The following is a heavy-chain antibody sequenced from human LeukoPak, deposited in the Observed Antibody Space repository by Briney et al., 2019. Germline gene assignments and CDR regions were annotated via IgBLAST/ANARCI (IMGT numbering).Heavy chain of an antibody. CDR3: ARGPTVVTPDWFWFDP. V-gene: IGHV1-2*02. J-gene: IGHJ5*02. D-gene: IGHD4-23*01. CDR2: INPNSGGA. Sequence: GASVKVSCKASGYTFTDYSMHWVRQAPGQGLEWMGWINPNSGGASYAQKFQGRVTMTSDTSISTAYMELSGLRSDDTAVYYCARGPTVVTPDWFWFDPWGQGTLVTVSS. CDR1: GYTFTDYS.